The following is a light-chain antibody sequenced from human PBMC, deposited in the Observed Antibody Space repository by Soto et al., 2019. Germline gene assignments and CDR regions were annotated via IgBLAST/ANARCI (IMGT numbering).Light chain of an antibody. CDR3: QKYNSGPLT. Sequence: DVQMTQSPSSLSASVGDRVTITCRASQGISSFLAWYQQIPGKVPKLLIYSASTLQSGVPSRFSGSGSGTDFTLTISSLQPEGVAIYYCQKYNSGPLTFGGGTKVEIK. V-gene: IGKV1-27*01. CDR1: QGISSF. CDR2: SAS. J-gene: IGKJ4*01.